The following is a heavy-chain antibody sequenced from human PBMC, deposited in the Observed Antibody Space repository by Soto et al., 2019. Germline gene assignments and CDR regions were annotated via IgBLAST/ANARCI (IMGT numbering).Heavy chain of an antibody. D-gene: IGHD2-2*01. CDR2: ISGSGGST. CDR1: GFTFGSES. J-gene: IGHJ4*02. V-gene: IGHV3-23*01. CDR3: AKSPGGVVPAAIFDY. Sequence: PGGSLRLSCAASGFTFGSESMKWVRQTPGKGLEWVSAISGSGGSTYYADSVKGRFTISRDNSKNTLYLQMNSLRAEDTAVYYCAKSPGGVVPAAIFDYWGQGTLVTVSS.